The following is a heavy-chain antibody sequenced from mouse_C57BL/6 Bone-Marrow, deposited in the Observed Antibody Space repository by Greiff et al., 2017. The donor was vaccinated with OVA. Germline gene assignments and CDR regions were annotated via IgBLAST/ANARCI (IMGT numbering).Heavy chain of an antibody. Sequence: EVMLVESGGGLVKPGGSLKLSCAASGFTFSSYAMSWVRQTPEKRLEWVATISDGGSYTYYPDNVKGRITISRDNAKSNLYLQMRQLKSEDTAMYYCAGDERRKLGRGYYAMDYWGQGTSVTVSS. J-gene: IGHJ4*01. CDR3: AGDERRKLGRGYYAMDY. D-gene: IGHD4-1*01. V-gene: IGHV5-4*03. CDR2: ISDGGSYT. CDR1: GFTFSSYA.